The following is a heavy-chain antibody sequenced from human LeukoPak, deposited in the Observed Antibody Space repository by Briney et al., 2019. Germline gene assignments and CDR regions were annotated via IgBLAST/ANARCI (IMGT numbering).Heavy chain of an antibody. CDR3: AREPTVTTWGY. CDR1: GFTFSSYE. V-gene: IGHV3-48*03. CDR2: ISSSGNNI. Sequence: PGGSLRLSCAASGFTFSSYEMNWVRQAPGKGLEWVSYISSSGNNIYFADSVKGRFTISRDNAKNSLYLQMNSLRAEDTAVYYCAREPTVTTWGYWGQGTLVTVSS. J-gene: IGHJ4*02. D-gene: IGHD4-17*01.